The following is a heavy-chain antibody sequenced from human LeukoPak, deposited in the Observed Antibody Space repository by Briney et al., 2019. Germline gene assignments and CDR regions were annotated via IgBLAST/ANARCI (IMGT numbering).Heavy chain of an antibody. Sequence: PSETLSLTCTVSGGSISSSSYYWGWIRQPPGQGLEGIGSIYYSGTTYYNSSLKSRVTISEDTSKNRFSLMLTSVTAADTAVYYCARQVSDYFYYYIDVWGEGTMVIVSS. CDR2: IYYSGTT. CDR3: ARQVSDYFYYYIDV. V-gene: IGHV4-39*01. CDR1: GGSISSSSYY. J-gene: IGHJ6*03.